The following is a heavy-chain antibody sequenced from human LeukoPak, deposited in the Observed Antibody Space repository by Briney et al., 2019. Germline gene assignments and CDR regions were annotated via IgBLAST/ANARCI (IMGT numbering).Heavy chain of an antibody. CDR3: AKDRSPYSFDY. J-gene: IGHJ4*02. V-gene: IGHV3-30-3*01. Sequence: GGSLRLSCAASGFTFSTYVMHWVRQAPGKGLEWVAVISYDGSNKYYTDSVKGRFTISRDNSKNTLYLQMNSLRAEDTAVFYCAKDRSPYSFDYWGQGTLVTVSS. CDR1: GFTFSTYV. CDR2: ISYDGSNK.